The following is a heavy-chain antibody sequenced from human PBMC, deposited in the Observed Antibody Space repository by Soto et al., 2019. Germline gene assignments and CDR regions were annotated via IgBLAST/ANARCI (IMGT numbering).Heavy chain of an antibody. V-gene: IGHV1-2*02. D-gene: IGHD3-10*01. CDR2: INTNSGGT. J-gene: IGHJ4*02. CDR3: ARCGSGSYFDY. CDR1: GYTFTGYY. Sequence: ASVKVSCKASGYTFTGYYMHWVRQAPGQGPEWMGWINTNSGGTNYAQKFQGRVTMTRDTSITTAYMELSRLRSDDTAVYYCARCGSGSYFDYRGQGTLVTVSS.